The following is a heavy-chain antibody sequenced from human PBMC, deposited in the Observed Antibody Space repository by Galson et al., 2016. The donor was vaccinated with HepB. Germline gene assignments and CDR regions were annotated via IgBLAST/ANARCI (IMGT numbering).Heavy chain of an antibody. V-gene: IGHV4-30-2*01. J-gene: IGHJ4*02. CDR2: IYQSGDT. D-gene: IGHD3-10*01. Sequence: PLSLTCTVSGASITSGRYSWGWLRLPPGEGLEWIGYIYQSGDTYYTPSLRRRVSMSLDKSKNQFSLRLNSVTAADTAVYYCARGAYYSGSGSRFDSWGQGILVTVSS. CDR3: ARGAYYSGSGSRFDS. CDR1: GASITSGRYS.